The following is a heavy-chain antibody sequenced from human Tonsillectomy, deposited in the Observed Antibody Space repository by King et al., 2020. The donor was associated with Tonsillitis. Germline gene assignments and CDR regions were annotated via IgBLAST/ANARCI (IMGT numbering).Heavy chain of an antibody. V-gene: IGHV4-39*07. CDR3: ARYSSAFACGDGNWFDP. Sequence: LQLQESGPGLVKPSETLSLTCTVSGGSISSSSYYWGWIRQPPGKGLEWIGSIYYSGSTYYNPSLKSRVTISVDTSKNQFSLKLGSVTAADTAVYYCARYSSAFACGDGNWFDPWGPGTLVTVSS. CDR2: IYYSGST. J-gene: IGHJ5*02. D-gene: IGHD2-21*01. CDR1: GGSISSSSYY.